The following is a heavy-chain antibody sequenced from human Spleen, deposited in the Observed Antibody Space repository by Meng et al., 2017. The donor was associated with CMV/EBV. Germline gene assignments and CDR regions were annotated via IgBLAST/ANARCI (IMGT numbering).Heavy chain of an antibody. Sequence: SETLSLTCSVSFGSVNSGSYYWNWVRQSPGKGLEWIGYIYDIGITNYNPSLKSRVTISMDTSKNQFSLKVNSVTAADTALYYCARESSGWYGADYWGQGTLVTVSS. J-gene: IGHJ4*02. CDR1: FGSVNSGSYY. CDR3: ARESSGWYGADY. CDR2: IYDIGIT. D-gene: IGHD6-19*01. V-gene: IGHV4-61*01.